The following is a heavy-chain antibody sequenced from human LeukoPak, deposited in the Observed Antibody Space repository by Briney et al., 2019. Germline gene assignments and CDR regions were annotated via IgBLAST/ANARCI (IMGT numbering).Heavy chain of an antibody. D-gene: IGHD2-21*01. CDR1: GFTFSSYA. CDR3: AGRGLFRAFDI. J-gene: IGHJ3*02. V-gene: IGHV3-30-3*01. Sequence: GRSLRLSCAASGFTFSSYAMHWVRQAPGKGLEWVAVISYDGSNKYYADSVKGRFTISRDNAKNSLYLQMNSLRAEDTAVYYCAGRGLFRAFDIWGQGTMVTVSS. CDR2: ISYDGSNK.